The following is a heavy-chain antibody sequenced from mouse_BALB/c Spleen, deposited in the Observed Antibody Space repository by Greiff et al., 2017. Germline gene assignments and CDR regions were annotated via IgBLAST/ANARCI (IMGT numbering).Heavy chain of an antibody. CDR3: ARGGGNYAMDY. CDR1: GYSITSGYY. Sequence: ESGPGLVKPSRSLSLTCSVTGYSITSGYYWNWIRQFPGNKLEWMGYISYDGSNNYNPSLKNRISITRDTSKNQFFLKLNSVTTEDTATYYCARGGGNYAMDYWGQGTSVTVSS. V-gene: IGHV3-6*02. J-gene: IGHJ4*01. CDR2: ISYDGSN.